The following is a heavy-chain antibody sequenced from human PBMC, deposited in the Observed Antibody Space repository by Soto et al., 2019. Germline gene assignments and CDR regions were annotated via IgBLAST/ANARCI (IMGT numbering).Heavy chain of an antibody. CDR1: GGSITSTDGY. J-gene: IGHJ4*02. V-gene: IGHV4-30-4*01. CDR2: ISYSGFT. CDR3: ARVTWFAELSFDY. D-gene: IGHD3-10*01. Sequence: SEILSLTCTVSGGSITSTDGYWSWIRQPPGKGLEWIGYISYSGFTLYNPSLQSRVTISVDTSKNQFSLDLNSVTAADTAVYYCARVTWFAELSFDYWGQGTVVTVSS.